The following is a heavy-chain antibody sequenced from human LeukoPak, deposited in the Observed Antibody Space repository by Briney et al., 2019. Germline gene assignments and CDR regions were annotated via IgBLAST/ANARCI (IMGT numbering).Heavy chain of an antibody. CDR1: GGSISSYY. J-gene: IGHJ6*03. CDR3: ARTYYYDSSGYYSPYYYYYYMDV. V-gene: IGHV4-4*09. CDR2: IYTSGST. D-gene: IGHD3-22*01. Sequence: SETLSLTCTVPGGSISSYYWSWIRQPPGKGLEWIGYIYTSGSTNYNPSLKSRVTISVDTSKNQFSLKLSSVTAADTAVYYCARTYYYDSSGYYSPYYYYYYMDVWGKGTTVTVSS.